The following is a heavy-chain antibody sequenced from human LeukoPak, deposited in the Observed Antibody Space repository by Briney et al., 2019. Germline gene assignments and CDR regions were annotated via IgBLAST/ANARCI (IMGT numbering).Heavy chain of an antibody. D-gene: IGHD3-10*01. V-gene: IGHV3-48*03. CDR2: ISSSGSTI. CDR1: GFSFSSYE. J-gene: IGHJ4*02. Sequence: GGSLRLSCAASGFSFSSYEMNWVRQAPGKGLEWVSYISSSGSTIYSADSVKGRFTMSRDNAKNSLYLQMNSLRAEDTAVYYCARGYRLVRGVIYDYWGQGTLVTVSS. CDR3: ARGYRLVRGVIYDY.